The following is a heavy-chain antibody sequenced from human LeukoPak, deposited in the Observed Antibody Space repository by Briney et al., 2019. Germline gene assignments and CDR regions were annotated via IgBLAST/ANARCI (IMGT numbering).Heavy chain of an antibody. D-gene: IGHD5-12*01. CDR3: ARCMRRGYDSADY. CDR2: INPNSGGT. V-gene: IGHV1-2*02. Sequence: ASVKVSCKASGYTFTGYYMHWVRQAPGQGLEWMGWINPNSGGTNYAQKFQGRATMTRDTSISTAYMELSRLRSDNTAVYYCARCMRRGYDSADYWGQGTLVTVS. CDR1: GYTFTGYY. J-gene: IGHJ4*02.